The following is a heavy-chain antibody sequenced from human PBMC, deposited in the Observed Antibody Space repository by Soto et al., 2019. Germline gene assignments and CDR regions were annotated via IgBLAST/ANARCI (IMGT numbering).Heavy chain of an antibody. CDR3: AREETAWPLAYGLDV. CDR1: GFSFSTYI. Sequence: GGSLRLSCEASGFSFSTYIMHWVRQAPGKGLEWVSSIGRRSDIYYADSVKGRFTISRDNAKNSVSLQMNSLRDEDTAVYYRAREETAWPLAYGLDVWGQGTTVTVSS. J-gene: IGHJ6*02. D-gene: IGHD2-21*02. V-gene: IGHV3-21*01. CDR2: IGRRSDI.